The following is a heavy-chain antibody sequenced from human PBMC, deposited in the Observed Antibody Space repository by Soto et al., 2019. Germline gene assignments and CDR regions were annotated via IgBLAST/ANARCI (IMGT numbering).Heavy chain of an antibody. D-gene: IGHD1-26*01. Sequence: GASVKVSCKASGYTFTSYYMHWVRQAPGQGLEWMGIINPSGGSTSYAQKFQGRVAMTRDTSTSTVYMELTSVTAADTAVYYCARGWWEREGYVMDVWGQGTTVTVSS. V-gene: IGHV1-46*01. CDR1: GYTFTSYY. CDR2: INPSGGST. J-gene: IGHJ6*02. CDR3: ARGWWEREGYVMDV.